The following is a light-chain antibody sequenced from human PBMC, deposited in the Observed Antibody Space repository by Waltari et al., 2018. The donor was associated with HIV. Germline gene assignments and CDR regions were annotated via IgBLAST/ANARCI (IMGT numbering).Light chain of an antibody. CDR2: AAS. Sequence: DIQITLSPSSLAASVGDRVTITSCAGHSMSSYFNCCQQKPGKEPQRLIYAASRLQSRVPTRFSGSGCGTDLTLSISRLKPEDLGTYCCKQSVSSPRTFGEGTKGEIK. CDR3: KQSVSSPRT. V-gene: IGKV1-39*01. J-gene: IGKJ1*01. CDR1: HSMSSY.